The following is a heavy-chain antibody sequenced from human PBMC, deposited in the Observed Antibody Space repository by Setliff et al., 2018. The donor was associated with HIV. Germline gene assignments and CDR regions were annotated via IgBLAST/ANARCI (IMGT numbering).Heavy chain of an antibody. Sequence: PSETLSLTCTVSGDSIGSSSYYWVWIRQPPGKGLEWIGNIYYSGSTYYNPSLKTRVTISVDGSKNQFSLKLKSVTAADTAVYYCARWHPPYGFWEEDYWGQGILVTVSS. V-gene: IGHV4-39*01. J-gene: IGHJ4*02. CDR3: ARWHPPYGFWEEDY. CDR1: GDSIGSSSYY. CDR2: IYYSGST. D-gene: IGHD3-10*01.